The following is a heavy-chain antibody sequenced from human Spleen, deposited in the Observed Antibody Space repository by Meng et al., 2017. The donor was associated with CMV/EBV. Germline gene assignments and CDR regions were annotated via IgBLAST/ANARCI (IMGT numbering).Heavy chain of an antibody. J-gene: IGHJ4*02. CDR3: AKSGGN. V-gene: IGHV3-23*01. Sequence: GESLKISCSASGFTFNNYAMTWVRQAPGKGLEWVSGISNGGGSTYYADSVKGRFTISRDNSKETLYLQMNSLRAEDTAVYYCAKSGGNWGQGTLVTVSS. D-gene: IGHD3-10*01. CDR1: GFTFNNYA. CDR2: ISNGGGST.